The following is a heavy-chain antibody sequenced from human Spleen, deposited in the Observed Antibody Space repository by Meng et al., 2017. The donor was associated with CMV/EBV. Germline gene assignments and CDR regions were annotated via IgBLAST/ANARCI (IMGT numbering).Heavy chain of an antibody. CDR3: ARGSFDWLRDAFDV. Sequence: GSLRLSCTVSGGSISSYYWSWIRQPPGKGLEWIGYIYYSGSTNYNPSLKSRVTISEDTSRNQFSLKLNSVTAADTAVYYCARGSFDWLRDAFDVWGQGTMVTVSS. V-gene: IGHV4-59*01. D-gene: IGHD3-9*01. CDR1: GGSISSYY. J-gene: IGHJ3*01. CDR2: IYYSGST.